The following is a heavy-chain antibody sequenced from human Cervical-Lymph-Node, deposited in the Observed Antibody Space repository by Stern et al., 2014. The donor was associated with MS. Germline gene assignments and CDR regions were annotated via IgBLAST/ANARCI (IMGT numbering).Heavy chain of an antibody. CDR1: GFTFSSYG. D-gene: IGHD3-10*01. Sequence: VQLVESGGGVVQPGRSLRLTCKVSGFTFSSYGMHWVRQAPGTGLEWVSVISYDGSDTYYVESVKGRFTISRDNSKSTLYLEMRSLRPEDTAVYYCVKRGITEVRGVRLGDYWGPGTLVIVSS. J-gene: IGHJ4*02. CDR3: VKRGITEVRGVRLGDY. V-gene: IGHV3-30*18. CDR2: ISYDGSDT.